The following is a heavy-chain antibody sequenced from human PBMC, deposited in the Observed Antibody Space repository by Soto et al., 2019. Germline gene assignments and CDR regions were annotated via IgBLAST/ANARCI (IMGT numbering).Heavy chain of an antibody. Sequence: GGSLRLSCAASGFTFSSFVMNWVRQAPGKGLEWVAVTWYDGSDKYYADSVKGRFTISRDNSRNTLYLQMNSLRAEDTAVYYCARQGYGSGRSVAVGYYYYGMDVWGQGTTVTVSS. CDR3: ARQGYGSGRSVAVGYYYYGMDV. J-gene: IGHJ6*02. V-gene: IGHV3-33*08. CDR1: GFTFSSFV. D-gene: IGHD3-10*01. CDR2: TWYDGSDK.